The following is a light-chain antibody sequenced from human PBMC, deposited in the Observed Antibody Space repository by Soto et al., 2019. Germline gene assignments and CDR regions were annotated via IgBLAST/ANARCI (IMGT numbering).Light chain of an antibody. V-gene: IGKV3-15*01. J-gene: IGKJ2*01. CDR1: QSVSGN. Sequence: ETVMTQSPATLSVSPGERAILSCRASQSVSGNLAWYQQKPGQAPRLLIYAASSRAAGIPPRFIGSGSGTEFTLTISSLQSEDFAVYYCQQYNNWPPYTFGQGTKLEIK. CDR2: AAS. CDR3: QQYNNWPPYT.